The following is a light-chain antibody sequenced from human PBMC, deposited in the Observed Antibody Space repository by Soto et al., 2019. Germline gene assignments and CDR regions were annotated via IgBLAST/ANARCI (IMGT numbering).Light chain of an antibody. J-gene: IGKJ5*01. CDR2: DTS. Sequence: ETVMTQSPGTLSVSLGERATLSCRASQSVSIHLAWYQQKPGQAPRLLIYDTSTRATGIPARFSGSGSGTEFTLTISSLQSEDFAVYYCQQYSNWPPITFXQGTRMEIK. V-gene: IGKV3-15*01. CDR3: QQYSNWPPIT. CDR1: QSVSIH.